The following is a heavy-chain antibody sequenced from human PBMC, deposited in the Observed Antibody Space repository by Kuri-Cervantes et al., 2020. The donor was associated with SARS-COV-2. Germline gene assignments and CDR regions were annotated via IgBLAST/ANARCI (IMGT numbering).Heavy chain of an antibody. CDR3: ARAYRFLRYIYYMDV. CDR1: GYSISSGYY. V-gene: IGHV4-34*01. Sequence: SQTLSLTCAVSGYSISSGYYWNWIRQPPGKGLEWIGEVNHSGSTNYNPSLKSRVTISVDTSNKQFSLHLSSVTAADTAVYYCARAYRFLRYIYYMDVWGRGTTVTVSS. D-gene: IGHD3-9*01. CDR2: VNHSGST. J-gene: IGHJ6*03.